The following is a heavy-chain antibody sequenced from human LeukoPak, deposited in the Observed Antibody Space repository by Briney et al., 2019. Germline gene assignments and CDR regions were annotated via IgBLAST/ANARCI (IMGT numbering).Heavy chain of an antibody. CDR3: ARTRSRFGELYDAYDI. CDR1: FYSFTNYG. CDR2: ISAYNGNS. Sequence: AASVKVSCKAAFYSFTNYGITWVRQAPGQGLEWMGWISAYNGNSNYAQKFQGRVTMTTDTSTSTVYMELRSLISDDTAVYHCARTRSRFGELYDAYDIWGQGTMVTVSS. D-gene: IGHD3-10*01. J-gene: IGHJ3*02. V-gene: IGHV1-18*01.